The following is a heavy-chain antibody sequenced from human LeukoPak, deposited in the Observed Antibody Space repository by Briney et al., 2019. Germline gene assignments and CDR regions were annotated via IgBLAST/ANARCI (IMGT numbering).Heavy chain of an antibody. J-gene: IGHJ4*02. V-gene: IGHV3-48*01. D-gene: IGHD3-10*01. CDR3: AREAALLLWFGELSFDY. CDR1: GFTFSSYS. CDR2: ISSSSSTI. Sequence: GGSLRPSCAASGFTFSSYSMNWVRQAPGKGLEWVSCISSSSSTIYYADSVKGRFTISRDNAKNSLYLQMNSLRAEDTAVYYCAREAALLLWFGELSFDYWGQGTLVTVSS.